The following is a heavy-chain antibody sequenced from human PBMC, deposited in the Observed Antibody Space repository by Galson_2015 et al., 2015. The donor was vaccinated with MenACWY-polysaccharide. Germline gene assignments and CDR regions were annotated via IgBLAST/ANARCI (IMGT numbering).Heavy chain of an antibody. J-gene: IGHJ5*02. D-gene: IGHD2-21*02. CDR1: SIYW. V-gene: IGHV4-39*01. CDR2: IYYSGNT. CDR3: VRGRVTLGP. Sequence: SIYWMHWVRQAPGKGLEWIGIIYYSGNTYYNPSLESRVTISVDTSRNLFSLKLSSVTAADTALYYCVRGRVTLGPWGHGTLVTVSS.